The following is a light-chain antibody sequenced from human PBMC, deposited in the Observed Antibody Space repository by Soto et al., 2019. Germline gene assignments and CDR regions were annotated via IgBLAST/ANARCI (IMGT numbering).Light chain of an antibody. V-gene: IGKV3-11*01. Sequence: EVVLTQSPATLSLSPGERATLSCRASQSVSSYLAWYQQKPGQAPRLLIFGASNRATGIPARFSGSGSGTDFTLTISSLEPEDFAVYYCQHRSSWPLTFGGWTKVDIK. CDR1: QSVSSY. J-gene: IGKJ4*01. CDR2: GAS. CDR3: QHRSSWPLT.